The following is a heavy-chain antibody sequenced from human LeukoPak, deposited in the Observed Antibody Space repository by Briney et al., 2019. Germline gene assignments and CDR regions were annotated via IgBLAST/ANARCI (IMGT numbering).Heavy chain of an antibody. V-gene: IGHV3-30*18. Sequence: PGRSLRLSCAASEFTFSSYGMHWVRQAPGKGLEWVAVISYDGSNQYYADTVKGRFTISRDNSKNTLYLQINSLRAEDTAVYYCAKDRLGALYYYDSSGYYRFDYWGQGTLVTVSS. CDR1: EFTFSSYG. J-gene: IGHJ4*01. D-gene: IGHD3-22*01. CDR2: ISYDGSNQ. CDR3: AKDRLGALYYYDSSGYYRFDY.